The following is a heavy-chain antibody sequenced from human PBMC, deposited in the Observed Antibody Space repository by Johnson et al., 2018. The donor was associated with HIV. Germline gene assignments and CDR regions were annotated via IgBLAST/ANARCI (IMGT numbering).Heavy chain of an antibody. CDR1: GFTFRNYA. V-gene: IGHV3-30-3*01. CDR3: VRDQGSGWPTNAFDI. CDR2: MSCDANNR. Sequence: QVQLVESGGGVVQPGKSLRLSCAASGFTFRNYAMHWVRQAPGKGLEWVALMSCDANNRYYADSVKGQFTISTDNSKNMTNLQMNGLSGEDTADYYCVRDQGSGWPTNAFDIWGQGTRVTVSS. D-gene: IGHD6-19*01. J-gene: IGHJ3*02.